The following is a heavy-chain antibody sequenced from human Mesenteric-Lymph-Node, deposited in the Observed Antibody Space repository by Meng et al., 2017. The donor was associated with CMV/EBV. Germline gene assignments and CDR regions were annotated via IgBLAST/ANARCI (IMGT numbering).Heavy chain of an antibody. CDR1: GFTFSLYG. Sequence: GESLKISCATSGFTFSLYGMHWVRQAPGQGLEWVSFIRNDGSDEYYADSVKGRFTISRDKSKKTLFLEMNSLRADDTAVYYCAKVDPAVAGKVYYYYGMDVWGQGTTVTVSS. CDR2: IRNDGSDE. J-gene: IGHJ6*02. CDR3: AKVDPAVAGKVYYYYGMDV. V-gene: IGHV3-30*02. D-gene: IGHD6-19*01.